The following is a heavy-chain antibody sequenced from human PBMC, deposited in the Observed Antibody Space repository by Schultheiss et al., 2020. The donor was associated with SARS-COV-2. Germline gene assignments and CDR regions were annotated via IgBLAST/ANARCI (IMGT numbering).Heavy chain of an antibody. CDR2: INHSGST. CDR1: GGSFSGYY. D-gene: IGHD3-10*01. V-gene: IGHV4-34*01. J-gene: IGHJ6*02. CDR3: ARDYLAGGVSYYGMDV. Sequence: SQTLSLTCAVYGGSFSGYYWSWIRQPPGKGLEWIGEINHSGSTNYNPSLKSRVTISVDTSKNQFSLKLSSVTAADTAVYYCARDYLAGGVSYYGMDVWGQGTTVTVSS.